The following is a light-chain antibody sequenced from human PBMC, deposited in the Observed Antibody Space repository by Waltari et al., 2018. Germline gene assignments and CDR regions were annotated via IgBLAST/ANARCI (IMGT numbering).Light chain of an antibody. CDR3: HQYKTAVRT. CDR2: KAS. CDR1: QSVGIW. J-gene: IGKJ1*01. Sequence: DVQMTKSPSTQSASVEDRVPITWRASQSVGIWLAWHQQKPGKAPKVLIYKASTLESGVTSRFSGSGSGTDFTRTISNLQPDDIATYYCHQYKTAVRTFGQGTKVEIK. V-gene: IGKV1-5*03.